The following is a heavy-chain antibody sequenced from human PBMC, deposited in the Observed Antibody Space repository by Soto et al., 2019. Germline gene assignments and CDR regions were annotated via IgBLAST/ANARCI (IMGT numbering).Heavy chain of an antibody. J-gene: IGHJ4*02. V-gene: IGHV2-5*01. CDR3: AQLLEGDYVGYFYY. D-gene: IGHD4-17*01. Sequence: ESGPTLVNPTQTLTLTCAFSGFSLSTSGVSVGWIRQPPGKALEWLALLYWNDEKRYSPSLKTRLSITKDTSENQVLLTMTNVDPVDTATYHCAQLLEGDYVGYFYYWGTGILVTVSS. CDR2: LYWNDEK. CDR1: GFSLSTSGVS.